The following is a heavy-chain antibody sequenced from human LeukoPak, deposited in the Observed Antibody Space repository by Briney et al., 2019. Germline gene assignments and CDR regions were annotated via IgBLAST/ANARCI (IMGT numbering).Heavy chain of an antibody. CDR3: ARRFDS. CDR2: IGPGGDI. CDR1: GFSFTAYS. J-gene: IGHJ4*02. Sequence: GGSLRLSCAASGFSFTAYSMNWVRQPPGRGLEWISYIGPGGDIYYADSVTGGFTVSRDTAKNSLYLQMNGLRVEDTAVYYCARRFDSWGQGALVTVSS. V-gene: IGHV3-48*01.